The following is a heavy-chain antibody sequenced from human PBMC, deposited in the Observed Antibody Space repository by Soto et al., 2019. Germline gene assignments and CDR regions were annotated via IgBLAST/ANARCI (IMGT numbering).Heavy chain of an antibody. V-gene: IGHV3-23*01. J-gene: IGHJ4*02. Sequence: PGGSLRLSCAASGFTFSSYAMSWVHQAPGKGLEWVSAISGSGGSTYYADSVKGRFTISRDNSKNTLYLQMNSLRAEDTAVYYCANLRGYSYGNFDYWGQGTLVTVSS. CDR3: ANLRGYSYGNFDY. D-gene: IGHD5-18*01. CDR2: ISGSGGST. CDR1: GFTFSSYA.